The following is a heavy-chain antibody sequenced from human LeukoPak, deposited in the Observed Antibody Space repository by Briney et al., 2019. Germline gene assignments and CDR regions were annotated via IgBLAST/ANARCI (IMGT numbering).Heavy chain of an antibody. J-gene: IGHJ3*02. D-gene: IGHD3-16*01. V-gene: IGHV1-69*13. Sequence: ASVKVSCKASGGTFSSYAISWVRQAPGQGLEWMGGIIPIFGTANYAQKFQGRVTITADESTSTAYMELSSLRSEDTAVYYCARGGKGGYAFDIWGQGTMVTVSS. CDR2: IIPIFGTA. CDR3: ARGGKGGYAFDI. CDR1: GGTFSSYA.